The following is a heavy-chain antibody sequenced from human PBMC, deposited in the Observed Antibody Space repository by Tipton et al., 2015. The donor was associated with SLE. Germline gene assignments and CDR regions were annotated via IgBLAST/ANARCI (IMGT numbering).Heavy chain of an antibody. CDR3: ARCHILQSYCGGDCYCNWFER. J-gene: IGHJ5*02. D-gene: IGHD2-21*02. CDR1: GFTFSRYW. Sequence: SLRLSCVASGFTFSRYWMHWVRQAPGKGLEWVSGISSSGGRTCYADSVKGRFTISRDDSKNSLYLQMNTLETEDTAVYYCARCHILQSYCGGDCYCNWFERWGEGTLGTV. CDR2: ISSSGGRT. V-gene: IGHV3-23*01.